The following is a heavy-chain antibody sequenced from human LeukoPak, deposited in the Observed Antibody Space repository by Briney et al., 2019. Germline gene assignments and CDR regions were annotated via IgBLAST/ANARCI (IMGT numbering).Heavy chain of an antibody. D-gene: IGHD6-19*01. V-gene: IGHV3-23*01. CDR3: AKAQYSSGWTGY. Sequence: GGSLRLSCAASGFTFSSYAMSWVRQAPGKGLEWVSAISGSGGSTYYADSVKGRFTISRVNSKNTLYLQMNSLRAEDTAVYYCAKAQYSSGWTGYWGQGTLVTVSS. CDR2: ISGSGGST. J-gene: IGHJ4*02. CDR1: GFTFSSYA.